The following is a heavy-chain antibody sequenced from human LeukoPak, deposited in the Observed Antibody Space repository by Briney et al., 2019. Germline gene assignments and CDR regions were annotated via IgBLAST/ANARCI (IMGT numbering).Heavy chain of an antibody. D-gene: IGHD2-2*01. CDR1: GGSFSGYY. J-gene: IGHJ5*02. V-gene: IGHV4-34*01. Sequence: PSETLSLTCAVYGGSFSGYYWSWIRQPPGKGLEWIGEINHSGSTNYNPSLKSRVTISVDTSKNQFSLKLSSVTAPDTAVYYCARGGYCSSTSCYHLFDPWGQGTLVTVSS. CDR3: ARGGYCSSTSCYHLFDP. CDR2: INHSGST.